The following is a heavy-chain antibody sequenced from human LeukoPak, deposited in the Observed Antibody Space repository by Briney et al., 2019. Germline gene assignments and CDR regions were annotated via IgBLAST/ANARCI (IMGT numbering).Heavy chain of an antibody. CDR1: GAPVSSVGYY. D-gene: IGHD3-10*01. J-gene: IGHJ4*02. CDR2: MSYSGST. CDR3: TRGVIY. Sequence: SETLSLTCTVSGAPVSSVGYYWSWIRQPPGKGLEWIGYMSYSGSTNYNPSLKSRVTISVDTSKNQFSLKLSSVTTADTAVYYCTRGVIYWGQGTLVTVSS. V-gene: IGHV4-61*08.